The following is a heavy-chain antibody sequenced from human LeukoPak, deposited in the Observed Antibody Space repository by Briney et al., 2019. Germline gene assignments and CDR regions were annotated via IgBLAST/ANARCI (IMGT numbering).Heavy chain of an antibody. J-gene: IGHJ4*02. Sequence: SETLSLTCTVSGDSISGYYWSWIRQPPGKGLEWIGYIYTSGSTNYNPSLQSRVIISVDTSKSRFSLKLGSVTAADTAVYFCARQFSSSSSFDYWGQGTLVTVSS. CDR3: ARQFSSSSSFDY. CDR1: GDSISGYY. CDR2: IYTSGST. V-gene: IGHV4-4*09. D-gene: IGHD6-6*01.